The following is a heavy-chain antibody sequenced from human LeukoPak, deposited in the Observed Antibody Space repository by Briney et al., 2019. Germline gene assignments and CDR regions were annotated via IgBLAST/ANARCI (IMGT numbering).Heavy chain of an antibody. CDR1: GDSISSGDYY. CDR3: ARVTSDVSWHNWFDP. V-gene: IGHV4-61*02. CDR2: ISSSGST. J-gene: IGHJ5*02. D-gene: IGHD2-15*01. Sequence: SETLSLTCTVSGDSISSGDYYWSWIRQPAGKGLEWIGRISSSGSTNYNPSLKSRVTISVDTSKNQFSLKLSSVTAADTAVYYCARVTSDVSWHNWFDPWGQGTPVTVSS.